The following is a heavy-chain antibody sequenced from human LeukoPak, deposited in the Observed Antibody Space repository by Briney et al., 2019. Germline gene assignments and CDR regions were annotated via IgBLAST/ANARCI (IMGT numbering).Heavy chain of an antibody. CDR3: ARQDRGVRGVIMLNWFDP. V-gene: IGHV4-39*01. Sequence: SETLSLTCTVSGGSISSSSYYWGWIRQPPGKGLEWIGSIYYSGSTYYNPSLKSRVTISVDTSKNQFSLKLSSVTAADTAVYYCARQDRGVRGVIMLNWFDPWGQGTLVTVSS. CDR2: IYYSGST. D-gene: IGHD3-10*01. J-gene: IGHJ5*02. CDR1: GGSISSSSYY.